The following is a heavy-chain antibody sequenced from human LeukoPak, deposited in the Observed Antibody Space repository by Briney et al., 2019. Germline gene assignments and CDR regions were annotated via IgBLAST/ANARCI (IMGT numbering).Heavy chain of an antibody. CDR3: ARDAALAVAVDYYYYGMDV. V-gene: IGHV3-7*01. CDR1: GFTSSSSW. Sequence: VGSLRLSSAAPGFTSSSSWMRCVCQAPGKGLGWVANIKQEGSEKYYVDSVKGRFTISRDNAKNSLYMQMNSLRAEDTAVYYCARDAALAVAVDYYYYGMDVWGQGTTVTVSS. J-gene: IGHJ6*02. CDR2: IKQEGSEK. D-gene: IGHD6-19*01.